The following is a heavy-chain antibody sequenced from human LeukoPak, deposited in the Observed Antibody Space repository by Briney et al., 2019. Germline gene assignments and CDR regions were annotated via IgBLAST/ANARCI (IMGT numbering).Heavy chain of an antibody. J-gene: IGHJ4*02. CDR3: ASGDYYDSSGYPLYY. CDR1: GYTFTSYD. V-gene: IGHV1-8*03. Sequence: GASVKVSCKASGYTFTSYDINWVRQATGQGLEWMGWMNPNSGNTGYAQKFQGRVTITRNTSISTAYMELGSLRSEDTAVYYCASGDYYDSSGYPLYYWGQGTLVTVSS. D-gene: IGHD3-22*01. CDR2: MNPNSGNT.